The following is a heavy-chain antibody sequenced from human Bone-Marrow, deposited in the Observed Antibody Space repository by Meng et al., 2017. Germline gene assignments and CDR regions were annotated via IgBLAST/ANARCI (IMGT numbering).Heavy chain of an antibody. CDR2: INQSGST. Sequence: GSLRLSCAVYGGSFSDYYLTWIRQPPGKGLEWIGEINQSGSTNYNPSLKSRVIISVDTSKSQYSLRLNSGTAADTAVYYCARERITMVRGYFGMDVWGQGTTVTVSS. J-gene: IGHJ6*02. D-gene: IGHD3-10*01. CDR1: GGSFSDYY. V-gene: IGHV4-34*01. CDR3: ARERITMVRGYFGMDV.